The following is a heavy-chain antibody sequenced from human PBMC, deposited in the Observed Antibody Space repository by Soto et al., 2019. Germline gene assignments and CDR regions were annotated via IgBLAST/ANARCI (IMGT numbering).Heavy chain of an antibody. Sequence: TLSLTCTISDGSLSNFYWSWIRQPPGKGLEWIGYIYYSGSTNYNPSLKSRVTISLDTSKNQFSLKLSSVTAADTAVYYCASLNFDILTGYYAFDLWGQGTMVTVSS. CDR2: IYYSGST. J-gene: IGHJ3*01. D-gene: IGHD3-9*01. V-gene: IGHV4-59*08. CDR3: ASLNFDILTGYYAFDL. CDR1: DGSLSNFY.